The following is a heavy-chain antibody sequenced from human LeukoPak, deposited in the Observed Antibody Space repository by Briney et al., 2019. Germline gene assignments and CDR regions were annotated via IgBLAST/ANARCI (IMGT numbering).Heavy chain of an antibody. J-gene: IGHJ6*03. V-gene: IGHV1-18*04. CDR1: GYTFTGYY. Sequence: ASVKVSCKASGYTFTGYYMHWVRQAPGQGLEWMGWISAYNGNTNYAQKLQGRVTMTTDTSTSTAYMELRSLRSDDTAVYYCARGASPGYYYYYYYMDVWGKGTTVTVSS. CDR3: ARGASPGYYYYYYYMDV. CDR2: ISAYNGNT. D-gene: IGHD1-14*01.